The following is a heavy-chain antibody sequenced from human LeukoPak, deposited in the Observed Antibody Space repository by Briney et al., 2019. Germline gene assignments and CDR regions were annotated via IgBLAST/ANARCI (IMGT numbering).Heavy chain of an antibody. D-gene: IGHD6-6*01. CDR1: GFTFSSYS. CDR3: ARAEGLAARDY. CDR2: ISSSSSYI. V-gene: IGHV3-21*01. Sequence: GGPLRLSCAASGFTFSSYSMNWVRQAPGKGLEWVSSISSSSSYIYYADSVKGRFTISRDNAKNSLYLQMNSLRAEDTAVYYCARAEGLAARDYWGQGTLVTVSS. J-gene: IGHJ4*02.